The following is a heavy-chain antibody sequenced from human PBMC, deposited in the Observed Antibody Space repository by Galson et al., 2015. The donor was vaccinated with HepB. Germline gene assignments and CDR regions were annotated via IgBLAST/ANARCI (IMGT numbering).Heavy chain of an antibody. V-gene: IGHV3-9*01. CDR3: AKDRWDLLRMGAFDV. D-gene: IGHD2-8*01. CDR1: GFTFDNFA. J-gene: IGHJ3*01. Sequence: SLRLSCAASGFTFDNFAMHRVRQVPGKGLEWVSGLSWNSGSYGYADSVKGRFTISRDNSKNSLYLQMNSLRPEDTAVYYCAKDRWDLLRMGAFDVWGQGTLVTVSS. CDR2: LSWNSGSY.